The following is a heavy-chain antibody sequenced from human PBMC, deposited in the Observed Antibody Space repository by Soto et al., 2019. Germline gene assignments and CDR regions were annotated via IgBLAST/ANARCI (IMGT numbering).Heavy chain of an antibody. CDR2: IIPIFGTA. D-gene: IGHD3-10*01. V-gene: IGHV1-69*13. CDR1: GGTISNYA. J-gene: IGHJ5*02. CDR3: ARTVELHYYGSGSYYPGWFDP. Sequence: SVQVSCKASGGTISNYAISWVRQAPGQGLEWMGGIIPIFGTANYAQKFQGRVTITADESTSTAYMELSSLRSEDTAVYYCARTVELHYYGSGSYYPGWFDPWGQGTLVTVSS.